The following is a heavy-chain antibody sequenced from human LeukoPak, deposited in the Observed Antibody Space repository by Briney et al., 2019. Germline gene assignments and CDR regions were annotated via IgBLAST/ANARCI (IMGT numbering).Heavy chain of an antibody. D-gene: IGHD2-2*01. CDR1: GFTFTTCS. J-gene: IGHJ4*02. CDR3: ARDVTALDS. Sequence: PGGSLRLSCVASGFTFTTCSLNWVRQAPGKGLEWVSSISSTSSYIYYADSVKGRFTLSRDNAKNSIYLQMDSLRAEDTAVYYCARDVTALDSWGQGTLVTVSS. V-gene: IGHV3-21*01. CDR2: ISSTSSYI.